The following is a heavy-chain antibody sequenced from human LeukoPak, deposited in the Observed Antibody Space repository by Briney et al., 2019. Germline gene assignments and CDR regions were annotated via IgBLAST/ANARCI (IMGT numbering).Heavy chain of an antibody. V-gene: IGHV4-34*01. CDR3: ARGFGSGGSCYDY. J-gene: IGHJ4*02. Sequence: SSETLSLTCAVYGGSFSGYYWSWIRQPPGKELEWIGEINHSGSTNYNPSLKSRVTISVDTSKNQFSLKLSSVTAADTAVYYCARGFGSGGSCYDYWGQGTLVTVSS. D-gene: IGHD2-15*01. CDR1: GGSFSGYY. CDR2: INHSGST.